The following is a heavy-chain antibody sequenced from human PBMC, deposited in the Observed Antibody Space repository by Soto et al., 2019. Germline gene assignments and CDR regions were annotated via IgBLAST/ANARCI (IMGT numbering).Heavy chain of an antibody. Sequence: SETLSLTCTVSGGSFSSYYWSWIRQPPGKGLEWIGYIYYSGSTNYNPSLKSRVTISVDTSKNQFSLKLSSVTAADTAVYYCARELRFLEWPIIYFDYWGQGTLVTVSS. CDR3: ARELRFLEWPIIYFDY. CDR1: GGSFSSYY. D-gene: IGHD3-3*01. V-gene: IGHV4-59*01. CDR2: IYYSGST. J-gene: IGHJ4*02.